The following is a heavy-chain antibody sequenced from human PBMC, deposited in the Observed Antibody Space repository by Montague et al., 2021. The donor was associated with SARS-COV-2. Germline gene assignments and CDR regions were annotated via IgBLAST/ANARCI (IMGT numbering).Heavy chain of an antibody. V-gene: IGHV4-39*01. Sequence: SETLSLTCSVSGGFISVANFYWAWIRQSPGKGLEWIGTIYHSGSTYYKSSLKSRVTISVDTSNNQYSLTLSAATAADTAFYYCARAKRYTDGDLGIDSWGQGALVTVSS. CDR3: ARAKRYTDGDLGIDS. J-gene: IGHJ4*02. D-gene: IGHD3-16*01. CDR2: IYHSGST. CDR1: GGFISVANFY.